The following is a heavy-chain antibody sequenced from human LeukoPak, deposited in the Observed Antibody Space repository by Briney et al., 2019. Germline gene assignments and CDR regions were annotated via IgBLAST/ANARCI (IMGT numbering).Heavy chain of an antibody. CDR3: ARDLIAAFDY. CDR1: GFTFSSYW. J-gene: IGHJ4*02. CDR2: IKKDGSEK. V-gene: IGHV3-7*01. Sequence: PGGSLRLSCAASGFTFSSYWKSWARQAPGKGLEWVANIKKDGSEKDYVDSVRGRFTISRDNAKNSLYLQMNSLRAEDTAVYYCARDLIAAFDYWGQGTLVTVSS. D-gene: IGHD6-13*01.